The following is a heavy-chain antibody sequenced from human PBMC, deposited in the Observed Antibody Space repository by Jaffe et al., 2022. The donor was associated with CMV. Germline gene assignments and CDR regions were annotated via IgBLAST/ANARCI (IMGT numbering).Heavy chain of an antibody. D-gene: IGHD6-19*01. Sequence: EVKLLESGGGLLQPGGSLTLSCRASGFPFSQSAMAWLRQAPGKGLEWVSTISGSGDNTYAADSVEGRFIIFRDDATDTLFLQMNSLRPEDTAVYYCAKVRQWLKTGPFDSWGQGTPVTVSS. CDR1: GFPFSQSA. CDR3: AKVRQWLKTGPFDS. J-gene: IGHJ4*02. V-gene: IGHV3-23*01. CDR2: ISGSGDNT.